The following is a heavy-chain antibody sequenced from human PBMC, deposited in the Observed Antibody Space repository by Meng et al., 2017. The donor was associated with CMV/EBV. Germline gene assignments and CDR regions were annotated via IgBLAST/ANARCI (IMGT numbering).Heavy chain of an antibody. V-gene: IGHV3-7*01. Sequence: GESLKISCAASEFTFSSYWMSWVRQAPGKGLEWVANIKQDGSEKYYVDSVKGRFTISRDNAKNSLYLQMNSLRAGDTAVYYCTTMVTTSYYYYYGMDVWGQGTTVTVSS. CDR1: EFTFSSYW. CDR3: TTMVTTSYYYYYGMDV. D-gene: IGHD4-17*01. CDR2: IKQDGSEK. J-gene: IGHJ6*02.